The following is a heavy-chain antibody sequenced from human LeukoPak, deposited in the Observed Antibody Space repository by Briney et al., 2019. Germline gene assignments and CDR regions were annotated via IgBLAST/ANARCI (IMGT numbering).Heavy chain of an antibody. CDR1: GYSISSGYY. D-gene: IGHD4-11*01. J-gene: IGHJ4*02. CDR2: INHSGRT. CDR3: ARIYSTHYFDY. Sequence: PSETLSLTCTVSGYSISSGYYWSWIRQPPGKGLEWIGEINHSGRTNYNPSLKSRVTISVDTSENQFSLKLSSVTAADTAVYYCARIYSTHYFDYWGQGTLVTVSS. V-gene: IGHV4-38-2*02.